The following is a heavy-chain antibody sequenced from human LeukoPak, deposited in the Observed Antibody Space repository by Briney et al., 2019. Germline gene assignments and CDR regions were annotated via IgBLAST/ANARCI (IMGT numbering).Heavy chain of an antibody. CDR2: ISGSGGST. V-gene: IGHV3-23*01. Sequence: GGSLRLSCAASGFSFSSYAMSWVRQAPGKGLEWVSAISGSGGSTNYADSVKGRFTISRDNSKSTLYLQMNSLRAEDTAVYYCAKRITTFGVSGGLYYYCGMDVWGQGPTVTVSS. CDR3: AKRITTFGVSGGLYYYCGMDV. D-gene: IGHD3-3*01. CDR1: GFSFSSYA. J-gene: IGHJ6*02.